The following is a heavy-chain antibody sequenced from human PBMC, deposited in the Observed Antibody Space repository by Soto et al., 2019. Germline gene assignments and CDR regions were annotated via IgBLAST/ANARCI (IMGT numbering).Heavy chain of an antibody. CDR2: INAGNGNT. CDR3: ARSIVVVTALDY. D-gene: IGHD2-21*02. J-gene: IGHJ4*02. CDR1: GYTFTSYA. Sequence: QVPLVQSGAEEKKPGASVKVSFKASGYTFTSYAMHWVRQGPGQRLEWMGWINAGNGNTKYSQKFQGRVTITRDTSASTAYMELSSLRSEDTAVDYCARSIVVVTALDYWGQGTLVTVSS. V-gene: IGHV1-3*05.